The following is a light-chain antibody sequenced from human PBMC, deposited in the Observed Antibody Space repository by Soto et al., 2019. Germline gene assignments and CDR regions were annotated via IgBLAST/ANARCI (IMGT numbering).Light chain of an antibody. CDR3: QQYDNIPFS. J-gene: IGKJ4*01. CDR2: DAS. V-gene: IGKV1-33*01. CDR1: QDISNY. Sequence: DIQMSQSPSSLSASVGDRVTITCQASQDISNYLNWYQHKPGKPPKLLIYDASNLETGVPSRFSGSKSGTAFNFTISSLQPEDIATYYCQQYDNIPFSFGGGTKVEIK.